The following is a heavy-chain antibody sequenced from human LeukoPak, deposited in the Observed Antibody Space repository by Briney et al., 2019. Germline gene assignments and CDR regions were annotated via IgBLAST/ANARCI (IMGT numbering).Heavy chain of an antibody. CDR1: GYSISSGYY. J-gene: IGHJ5*02. V-gene: IGHV4-38-2*02. CDR3: ARDRGNNWNDVRWFDP. Sequence: PSETLSLTCAVSGYSISSGYYWGWIRQPPGKGLEWIGSIYHSGSTYYNPSLKSRVTISVDTSKNQFSLKLSSVTAADTAVYYCARDRGNNWNDVRWFDPRGQGTLVTVSS. D-gene: IGHD1-1*01. CDR2: IYHSGST.